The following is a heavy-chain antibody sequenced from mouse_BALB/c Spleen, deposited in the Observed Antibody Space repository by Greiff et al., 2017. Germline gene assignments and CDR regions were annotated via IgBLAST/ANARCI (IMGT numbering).Heavy chain of an antibody. Sequence: EVQLQQSGPELVKPGASVKISCKASGYTFTDYNMHWVKQSHGKSLEWIGYIYPYNGGTGYNQKFKSKATLTVDNSSSTAYMELRSLTSEDSAVYYCARGSYYGSFAYWGQGTLVTVSA. CDR1: GYTFTDYN. V-gene: IGHV1S29*02. J-gene: IGHJ3*01. D-gene: IGHD1-1*01. CDR2: IYPYNGGT. CDR3: ARGSYYGSFAY.